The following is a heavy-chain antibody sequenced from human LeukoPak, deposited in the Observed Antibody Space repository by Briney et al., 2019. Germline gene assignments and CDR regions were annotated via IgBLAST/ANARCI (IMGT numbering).Heavy chain of an antibody. J-gene: IGHJ6*02. V-gene: IGHV3-48*04. CDR1: GFTFSSYA. D-gene: IGHD2-2*01. CDR3: ARDMGYCSSTSCRSYGMDV. Sequence: GGSLRLSCAASGFTFSSYAMSWVRQAPGKGLEWVSYISSSSSTIYYADSVKGRFTISRDNAKNSLYLQMNSLRAEDTAVYYCARDMGYCSSTSCRSYGMDVWGQGTTVTVSS. CDR2: ISSSSSTI.